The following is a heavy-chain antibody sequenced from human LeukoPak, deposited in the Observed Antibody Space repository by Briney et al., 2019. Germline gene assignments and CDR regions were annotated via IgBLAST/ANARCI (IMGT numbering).Heavy chain of an antibody. CDR2: ISYDGSNK. J-gene: IGHJ4*02. CDR1: GFTSSSYA. V-gene: IGHV3-30*04. D-gene: IGHD3-10*01. CDR3: ARGSILLWFGELLSDYFDY. Sequence: GRSLRLSCAASGFTSSSYAMHWVRQAPGKGLEWVAVISYDGSNKYYADSVKGRFTISRDNSKNTLYLQMNSLRAEDTAVYYCARGSILLWFGELLSDYFDYWGQGTLVTVSS.